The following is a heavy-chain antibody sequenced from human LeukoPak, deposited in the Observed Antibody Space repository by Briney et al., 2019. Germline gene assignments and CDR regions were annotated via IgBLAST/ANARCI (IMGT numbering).Heavy chain of an antibody. CDR2: IASDGTT. Sequence: PGGSLRLSCAASGFSFSTSWMHWVRQTPGKGLVWVSRIASDGTTSYADSVKGRFTISRDNAKNTLYLQMNSLRVEDTAVYYCARDWYYSIDYWGQGTLVTVSS. D-gene: IGHD3-10*01. V-gene: IGHV3-74*01. CDR1: GFSFSTSW. CDR3: ARDWYYSIDY. J-gene: IGHJ4*02.